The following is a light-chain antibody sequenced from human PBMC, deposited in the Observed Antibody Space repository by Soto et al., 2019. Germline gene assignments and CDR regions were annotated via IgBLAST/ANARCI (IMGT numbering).Light chain of an antibody. CDR3: QQYGSSPTWT. CDR2: GAS. CDR1: QSVTNY. J-gene: IGKJ1*01. Sequence: EIVLTQSPAILSLYPGERATLSCRASQSVTNYLDWYQQKPGQAPRLLIYGASSRATGIPDRFSGSGSGTDFTLTISRLEPEDFAVYYCQQYGSSPTWTFGQGTKVEIK. V-gene: IGKV3-20*01.